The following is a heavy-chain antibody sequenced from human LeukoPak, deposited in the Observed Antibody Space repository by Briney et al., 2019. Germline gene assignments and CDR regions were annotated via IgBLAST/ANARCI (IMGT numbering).Heavy chain of an antibody. D-gene: IGHD6-6*01. CDR3: ARHWSGYSSSS. CDR1: GGSFSGYY. J-gene: IGHJ5*02. CDR2: INHSGST. V-gene: IGHV4-34*01. Sequence: PSETLSLTCAVYGGSFSGYYWSWIRQPPGKGLEWIGEINHSGSTNYNPSLKSRVTISVDTSKNQFSLKLSSVTAADTAVYYCARHWSGYSSSSWGQGTLVTVSS.